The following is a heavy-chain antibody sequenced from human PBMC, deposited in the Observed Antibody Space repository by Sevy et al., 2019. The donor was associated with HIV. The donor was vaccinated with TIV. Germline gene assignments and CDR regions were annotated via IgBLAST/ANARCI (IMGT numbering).Heavy chain of an antibody. CDR1: GFTFNKFA. J-gene: IGHJ4*02. CDR3: AKEWKNSPDKFDS. Sequence: GGSLRLSCAASGFTFNKFAMSWVRQAPGKGLEWVSAISSKSLGTCYVDPVGGRFSISRDDSRNMWYLHMSSLRGDVTAVYYCAKEWKNSPDKFDSWGQGTLVTVSS. D-gene: IGHD1-1*01. V-gene: IGHV3-23*01. CDR2: ISSKSLGT.